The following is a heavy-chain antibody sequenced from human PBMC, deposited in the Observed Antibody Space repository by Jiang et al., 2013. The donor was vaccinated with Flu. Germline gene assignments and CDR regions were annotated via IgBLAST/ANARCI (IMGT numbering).Heavy chain of an antibody. CDR2: IYYSGST. CDR1: GGSISSSSYY. D-gene: IGHD4-17*01. J-gene: IGHJ4*02. Sequence: SGPGLVKPSETLSLTCTVSGGSISSSSYYWGWIRQPPGKGLEWIGSIYYSGSTYYNPSLKSRVTISVDTSKNQFSLKLSSVTAADTAVYYCARRGDYGDYFPFDYWGQGTLVTVSS. V-gene: IGHV4-39*01. CDR3: ARRGDYGDYFPFDY.